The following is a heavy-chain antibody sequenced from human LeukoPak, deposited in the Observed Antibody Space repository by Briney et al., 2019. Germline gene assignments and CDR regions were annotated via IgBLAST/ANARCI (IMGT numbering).Heavy chain of an antibody. J-gene: IGHJ5*02. V-gene: IGHV3-9*01. Sequence: PGRSLRLSCAASGFIFDDYAMHWVRRAPGKGLEWVSGISWDSGIIGYADSVKGRLTIGRDNAKNSLYLQMDSLRPEDTALYYCVKDQTTVSLSGWFDPWGQGTLVTVSS. CDR3: VKDQTTVSLSGWFDP. CDR1: GFIFDDYA. CDR2: ISWDSGII. D-gene: IGHD4-17*01.